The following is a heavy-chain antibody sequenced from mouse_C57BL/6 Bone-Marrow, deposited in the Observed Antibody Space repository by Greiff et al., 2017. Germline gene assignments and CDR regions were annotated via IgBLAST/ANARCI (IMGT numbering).Heavy chain of an antibody. V-gene: IGHV1-19*01. D-gene: IGHD1-1*01. CDR2: INPYNGGT. CDR1: GYTFTDYY. Sequence: EVKLMESGPVLVKPGASVKMSCKASGYTFTDYYMNWVKQSHGKSLEWIGVINPYNGGTSYNQKFKGKATLTVDKSSSTAYLELNSLTSEDSAVYYCARDDYYGSPYYFDYWGQGTTLTVSS. J-gene: IGHJ2*01. CDR3: ARDDYYGSPYYFDY.